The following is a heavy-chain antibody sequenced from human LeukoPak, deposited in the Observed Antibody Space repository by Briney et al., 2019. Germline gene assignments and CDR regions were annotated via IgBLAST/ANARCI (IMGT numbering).Heavy chain of an antibody. CDR2: IIPIFGTA. Sequence: SVKVSCKASGGTLSSYAISWVRQAPGQGLEWMGGIIPIFGTANYAQKFQGRVTITTDESTSTAYMELSSLRSEDTAVYYCGRDQEQQQLGAFDYWGQGTLVTVYS. J-gene: IGHJ4*02. CDR3: GRDQEQQQLGAFDY. V-gene: IGHV1-69*05. D-gene: IGHD6-13*01. CDR1: GGTLSSYA.